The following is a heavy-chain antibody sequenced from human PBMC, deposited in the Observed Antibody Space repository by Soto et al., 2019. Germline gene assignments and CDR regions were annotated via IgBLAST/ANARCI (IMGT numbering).Heavy chain of an antibody. CDR1: GFPFSTYW. D-gene: IGHD4-17*01. J-gene: IGHJ4*02. CDR2: IKPDGSEK. CDR3: ATAMTRLMPKNY. V-gene: IGHV3-7*03. Sequence: HPGGSLRLSCTASGFPFSTYWMTLVRQSPGKGLGWVANIKPDGSEKYYVDSVKGRFTISRDNAMNSLYLQMNSLRAEDTAVYYCATAMTRLMPKNYWGLGTLVTVSS.